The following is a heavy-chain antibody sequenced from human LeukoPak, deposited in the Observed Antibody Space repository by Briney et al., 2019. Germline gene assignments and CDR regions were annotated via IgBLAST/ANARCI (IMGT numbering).Heavy chain of an antibody. D-gene: IGHD6-13*01. CDR2: ISDNGGST. CDR1: GFTFSSYA. J-gene: IGHJ5*02. V-gene: IGHV3-64D*06. Sequence: GGSLRLSCSASGFTFSSYAIHWVRQTPGKGLEYVSAISDNGGSTYYADSVKGRFTISRDNSKNTLYLQMSSLRVEDTAVYYCVKYSNSCYDPWGQGTLVTVSS. CDR3: VKYSNSCYDP.